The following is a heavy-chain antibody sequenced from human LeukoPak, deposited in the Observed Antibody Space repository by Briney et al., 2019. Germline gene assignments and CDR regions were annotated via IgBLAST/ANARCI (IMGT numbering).Heavy chain of an antibody. CDR1: GFTFSSYS. J-gene: IGHJ4*02. Sequence: GGSLRLSCAASGFTFSSYSMNWVCQAPGKGLEWVSSISSSSSYIYYADSVKGRFTISRDNAKNSLYLQMNSLRAEDTAVYYCARRRVSGPGDYWGQGTLVTVSS. V-gene: IGHV3-21*01. CDR2: ISSSSSYI. CDR3: ARRRVSGPGDY. D-gene: IGHD3-10*01.